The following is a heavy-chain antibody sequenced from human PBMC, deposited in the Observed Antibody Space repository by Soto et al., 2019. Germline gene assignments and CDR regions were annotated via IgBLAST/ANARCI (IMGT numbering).Heavy chain of an antibody. D-gene: IGHD3-16*02. J-gene: IGHJ4*02. V-gene: IGHV3-33*01. CDR2: IWYDGSNK. CDR3: ARKTRGGYHDY. CDR1: GFTFSSYG. Sequence: QVQLVESGGGVVQPGRSLRLSCAASGFTFSSYGMHWVRQAPDKGLEWVAVIWYDGSNKYYADSVKGRFTISRDNSKNTLYLQMNSLRAEDTAVYYCARKTRGGYHDYWGQGTLVTVSS.